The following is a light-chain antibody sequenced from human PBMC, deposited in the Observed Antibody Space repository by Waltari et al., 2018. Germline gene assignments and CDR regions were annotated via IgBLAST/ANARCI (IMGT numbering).Light chain of an antibody. V-gene: IGLV4-69*01. CDR2: VNSDGSH. CDR1: SGHSNNI. CDR3: QTGGHGTWV. Sequence: QLVLTQSPSASASLGASVKLTCTLSSGHSNNIIAWLQQRPEKGPRYLMKVNSDGSHNKGDAIPDRFSGSSSGAERYLTISSVQSEDEADYYCQTGGHGTWVFGGGTTLTVL. J-gene: IGLJ3*02.